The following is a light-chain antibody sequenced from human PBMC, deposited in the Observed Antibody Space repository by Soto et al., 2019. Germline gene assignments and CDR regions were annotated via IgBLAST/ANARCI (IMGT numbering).Light chain of an antibody. Sequence: QSALTQPASVSGSPGQSITISCTGTSSDVGGFNLVSWYQQHPGKDPKLIIYEATKRPSGVSNRFSGSKSGNTASMTISGLKAEDEADYFCCSYARSSTVVFGGGTKLTVL. CDR3: CSYARSSTVV. J-gene: IGLJ2*01. CDR1: SSDVGGFNL. CDR2: EAT. V-gene: IGLV2-23*02.